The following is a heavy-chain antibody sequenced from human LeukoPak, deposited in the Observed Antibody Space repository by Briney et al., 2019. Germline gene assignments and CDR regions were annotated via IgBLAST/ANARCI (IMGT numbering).Heavy chain of an antibody. CDR3: AKNGDRGAYCSGGSCYPYYYYNMDV. V-gene: IGHV3-23*01. Sequence: GGSLRLSCAASGFTIGVNYMHWVRQPPGKGLEWVSAIRSTGGTAYYADSVKGRFTTSRDNSKNTLYLQMNSLRAEDTAIYYCAKNGDRGAYCSGGSCYPYYYYNMDVWGKGATVTISS. J-gene: IGHJ6*03. CDR2: IRSTGGTA. D-gene: IGHD2-15*01. CDR1: GFTIGVNY.